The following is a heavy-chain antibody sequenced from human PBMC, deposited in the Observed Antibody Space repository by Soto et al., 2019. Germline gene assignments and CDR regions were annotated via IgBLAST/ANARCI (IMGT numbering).Heavy chain of an antibody. J-gene: IGHJ3*02. Sequence: LVKVSCKASGGTFSSYTISWVRQAPGQGLEWMGRIIPILGIANYAQKFQGRVTITADKSTSTAYMELSSLRSEDTAVYYCARAEGSGYDFNAFDIWGQGTMVTVSS. V-gene: IGHV1-69*02. CDR3: ARAEGSGYDFNAFDI. D-gene: IGHD5-12*01. CDR1: GGTFSSYT. CDR2: IIPILGIA.